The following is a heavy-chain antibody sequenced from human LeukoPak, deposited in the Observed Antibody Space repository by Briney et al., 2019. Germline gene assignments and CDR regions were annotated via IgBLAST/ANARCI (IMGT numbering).Heavy chain of an antibody. Sequence: GGSLRLSCAASGFTFSSYGMHWVRQAPGKGLEWVAVISYDGSNKYYADSVKGRFTISRDNSKNTLYLQMNSLRAEDTAVYYCTRSRHKFDYWGQGTLVTVSS. V-gene: IGHV3-30*03. CDR1: GFTFSSYG. CDR2: ISYDGSNK. J-gene: IGHJ4*02. CDR3: TRSRHKFDY.